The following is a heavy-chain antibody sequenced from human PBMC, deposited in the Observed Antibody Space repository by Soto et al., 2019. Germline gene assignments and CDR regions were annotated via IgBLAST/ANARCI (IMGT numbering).Heavy chain of an antibody. CDR3: ARDLRAVGMASRFDP. D-gene: IGHD6-13*01. J-gene: IGHJ5*02. V-gene: IGHV3-11*01. CDR2: IGNRGTGI. CDR1: GFTFGDYY. Sequence: QVQLVESGGGLVKPGGSLRLSCAASGFTFGDYYMTWIRQAPGKGLEWVSFIGNRGTGIYYADSVKGRFTIFRDNAKNSLYLQMNSLRAEDTAMYYCARDLRAVGMASRFDPWVQGTLVTVSS.